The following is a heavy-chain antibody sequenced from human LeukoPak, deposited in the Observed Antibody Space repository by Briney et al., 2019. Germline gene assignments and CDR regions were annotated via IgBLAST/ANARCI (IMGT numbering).Heavy chain of an antibody. J-gene: IGHJ3*02. V-gene: IGHV3-74*01. CDR1: GFTFSNYL. CDR2: INSDESNT. CDR3: GRGGNGIDI. D-gene: IGHD2-8*01. Sequence: GGALRLSCAASGFTFSNYLMHWVRQAPGKGLVWVSRINSDESNTNSYADSVKGRFTISRDNAKNTLYLQMNSLRAEDTAVYFCGRGGNGIDIWGQGTTVIVSS.